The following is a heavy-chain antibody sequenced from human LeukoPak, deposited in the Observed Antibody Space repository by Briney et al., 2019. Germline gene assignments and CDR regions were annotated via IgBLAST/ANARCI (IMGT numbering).Heavy chain of an antibody. D-gene: IGHD5-12*01. CDR3: ARDRGYSGYEQLEFDY. Sequence: ASVKVSCKASGYTFTSYYMHWVRQAPGQGLEWMGIINPSGGSTTYAQTFQGRVTMTRDTSTSTVYMELSSLRSEDTAVYYCARDRGYSGYEQLEFDYWGQGTLVTVSS. CDR2: INPSGGST. CDR1: GYTFTSYY. V-gene: IGHV1-46*01. J-gene: IGHJ4*02.